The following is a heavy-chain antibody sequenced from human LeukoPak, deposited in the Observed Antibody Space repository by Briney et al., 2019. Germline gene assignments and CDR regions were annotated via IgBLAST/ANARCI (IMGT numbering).Heavy chain of an antibody. J-gene: IGHJ4*02. CDR1: GFTFSSFA. CDR3: AKDKRGAVAGYYFDY. V-gene: IGHV3-23*01. CDR2: ISGSGVST. D-gene: IGHD6-19*01. Sequence: GGSLRVSCAASGFTFSSFAMSWVRQAPGNGLEWVSAISGSGVSTYYADSVKGRFTISRDNSKNTLFLQMNSLRAEDTAVYYCAKDKRGAVAGYYFDYWGQGTLVTVSS.